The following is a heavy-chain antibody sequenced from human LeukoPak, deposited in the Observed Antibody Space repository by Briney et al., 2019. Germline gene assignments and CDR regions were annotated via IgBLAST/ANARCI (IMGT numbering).Heavy chain of an antibody. CDR2: IYHSGRT. D-gene: IGHD5-24*01. Sequence: SETLSLTCTVSGGSISSSSDYWGWIRQPPGKGLEWIGSIYHSGRTYYNPSLKSRVTISVDTSKNQFSLKLSSVTAADTAVYYCARGRRDGYKWKVTFDYWGQGTLVTVSS. CDR3: ARGRRDGYKWKVTFDY. CDR1: GGSISSSSDY. J-gene: IGHJ4*02. V-gene: IGHV4-39*01.